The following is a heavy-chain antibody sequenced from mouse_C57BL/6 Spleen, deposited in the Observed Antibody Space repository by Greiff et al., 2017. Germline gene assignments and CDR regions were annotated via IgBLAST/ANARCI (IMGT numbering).Heavy chain of an antibody. CDR1: GYTFTSYG. D-gene: IGHD2-1*01. V-gene: IGHV1-81*01. CDR3: ARSGGNYPFFDY. J-gene: IGHJ2*01. CDR2: IYPRSGNT. Sequence: QVQLQQSGAELARPGASVKLSCKASGYTFTSYGISWVKQRTGQGLEWIGEIYPRSGNTYYNEKFKGKATLTADKSSSTAYMELRSLTSEDSAVYFCARSGGNYPFFDYWGQGTTLTVSS.